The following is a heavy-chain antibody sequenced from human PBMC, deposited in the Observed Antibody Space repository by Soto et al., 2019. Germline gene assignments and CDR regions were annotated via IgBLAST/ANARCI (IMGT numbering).Heavy chain of an antibody. V-gene: IGHV4-39*01. CDR2: IYYSGKT. CDR3: AKNLPRTGRFDY. CDR1: GASITGTTYF. J-gene: IGHJ4*02. Sequence: KASETLSLTCTLSGASITGTTYFWAWIRQPPGRGLEWVGGIYYSGKTHYNPSLKNRVTISVDRSKNQFSLQMTSVTAADTAVYYCAKNLPRTGRFDYWGQGTLVTVSS.